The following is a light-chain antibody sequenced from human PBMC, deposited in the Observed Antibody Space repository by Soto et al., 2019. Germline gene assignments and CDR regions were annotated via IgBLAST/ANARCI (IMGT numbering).Light chain of an antibody. V-gene: IGKV1-5*01. J-gene: IGKJ1*01. CDR2: DAS. CDR1: QSIGTW. Sequence: DIPVTQSPSTLSASLGDRPTITCGASQSIGTWLAWYQQKPGKAPKLLIFDASTLESGVPSRFSGSGSGTDFTLTISSLQPDDFATYYCQQYSDSSGAFGQGTKVDIK. CDR3: QQYSDSSGA.